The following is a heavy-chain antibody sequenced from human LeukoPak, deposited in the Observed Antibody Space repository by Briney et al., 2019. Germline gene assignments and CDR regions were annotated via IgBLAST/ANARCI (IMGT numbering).Heavy chain of an antibody. CDR2: MYLSGNT. CDR1: GGSINSYY. J-gene: IGHJ3*02. V-gene: IGHV4-4*07. D-gene: IGHD2-15*01. CDR3: ARDGRYCSGGSCYGEAFDI. Sequence: PSETLSLTCTVSGGSINSYYWSWIRQPAGKGLEWIGRMYLSGNTDYNPSLESRVTLSVDTTKNQFSLRLTSLAAADAAVYFCARDGRYCSGGSCYGEAFDIWGQGTMVTVSS.